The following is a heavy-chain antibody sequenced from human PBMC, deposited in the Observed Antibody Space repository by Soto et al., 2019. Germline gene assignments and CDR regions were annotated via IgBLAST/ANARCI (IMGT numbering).Heavy chain of an antibody. D-gene: IGHD1-26*01. V-gene: IGHV3-23*01. CDR2: VSIGGST. J-gene: IGHJ4*02. CDR1: GFTFSSYA. CDR3: AKRRGAGGNFDY. Sequence: GGSLRLSCAASGFTFSSYAMGWVRQGPGKGLEWVAVVSIGGSTHYADSVRGRFTISRDNSKNTLSLQMNSLTAEDTAVYFCAKRRGAGGNFDYWGQGALVTVSS.